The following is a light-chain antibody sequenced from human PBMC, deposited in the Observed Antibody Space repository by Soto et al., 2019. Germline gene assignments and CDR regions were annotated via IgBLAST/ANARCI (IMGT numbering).Light chain of an antibody. CDR2: DTT. Sequence: QTVVTQEPSLTVSPGGTVTLTCGSSTGAVSSGHYPYWFQQKPGHAPTTLIYDTTQKHPWTPARFSGSLLGGKAALTLSGSQPEDEADYYCFLSYPGTWVFGGGTKLTVL. V-gene: IGLV7-46*01. J-gene: IGLJ3*02. CDR1: TGAVSSGHY. CDR3: FLSYPGTWV.